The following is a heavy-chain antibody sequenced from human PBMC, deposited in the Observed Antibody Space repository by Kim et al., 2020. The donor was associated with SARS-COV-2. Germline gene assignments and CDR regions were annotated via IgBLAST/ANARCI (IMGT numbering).Heavy chain of an antibody. J-gene: IGHJ4*02. CDR1: GGSISSSSYY. CDR3: ARHGFAAWQQLASTFDY. Sequence: SETLSLTCTVSGGSISSSSYYWGWIRQPPGKGLEWIGSIYYSGSTYYNPSLKSRVTISVDTSKNQFSLKLSSVTAADTAVYYCARHGFAAWQQLASTFDYWGQGTLVTVSS. V-gene: IGHV4-39*01. D-gene: IGHD6-13*01. CDR2: IYYSGST.